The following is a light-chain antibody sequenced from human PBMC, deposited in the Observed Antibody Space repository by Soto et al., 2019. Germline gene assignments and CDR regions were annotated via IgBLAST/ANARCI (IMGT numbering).Light chain of an antibody. CDR2: GAS. J-gene: IGKJ2*01. Sequence: IQLTQSPSSLSASVVDRVTITCRASQVINKFLAWYQQRPGKAHQLLVYGASTLRSGVPSRFSGSVSGTDFTLTISSLKPEDFATYYCQQLTNFRFTFGQVTNLVIK. CDR3: QQLTNFRFT. V-gene: IGKV1-9*01. CDR1: QVINKF.